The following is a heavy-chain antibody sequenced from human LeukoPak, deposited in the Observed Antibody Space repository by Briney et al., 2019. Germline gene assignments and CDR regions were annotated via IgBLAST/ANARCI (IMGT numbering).Heavy chain of an antibody. D-gene: IGHD6-6*01. CDR3: TRLLPSSHHFFDS. V-gene: IGHV3-11*03. J-gene: IGHJ4*02. Sequence: SGGSLRLSCAASGFTFSDYYMSWIRQAPGKGLEWVSYISSSSSYTNYVDSVKGRFTISRDNAKNSLYLQMNSLRAEDTAVYYCTRLLPSSHHFFDSWGQGTLVTVSS. CDR1: GFTFSDYY. CDR2: ISSSSSYT.